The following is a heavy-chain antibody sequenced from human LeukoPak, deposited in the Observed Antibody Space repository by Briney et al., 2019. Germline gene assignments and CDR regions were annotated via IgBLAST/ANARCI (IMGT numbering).Heavy chain of an antibody. V-gene: IGHV1-69*05. J-gene: IGHJ6*03. CDR3: ARARGIFGVDRDLYYYYMDV. D-gene: IGHD3-3*01. CDR2: IIPIFGTA. CDR1: GGTFSSYA. Sequence: SVKVSCKASGGTFSSYAISCVRQAPGQGLEWMGGIIPIFGTANYAQKFQGRVTITTDESTSTAYMELSSLRSEDTAVYYCARARGIFGVDRDLYYYYMDVWGKGTTVTVSS.